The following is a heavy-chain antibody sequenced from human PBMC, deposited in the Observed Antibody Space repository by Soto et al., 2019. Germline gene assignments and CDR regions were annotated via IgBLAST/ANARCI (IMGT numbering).Heavy chain of an antibody. CDR3: TTGLYLYSSGHYYYGMDV. V-gene: IGHV3-15*07. J-gene: IGHJ6*02. CDR1: GFTFSNAW. D-gene: IGHD3-22*01. CDR2: IKSKTDGGTT. Sequence: EVQLVESGGGLVKPGGSLRLSCAASGFTFSNAWMNWVRQAPGKGLEWVGRIKSKTDGGTTDYAAPVKGRFTIPRDDSKNTLYLQMNSLKTEDTALYYCTTGLYLYSSGHYYYGMDVWGQWTTVTVCS.